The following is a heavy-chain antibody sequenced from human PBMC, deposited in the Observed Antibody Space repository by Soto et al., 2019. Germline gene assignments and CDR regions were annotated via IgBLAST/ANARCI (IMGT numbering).Heavy chain of an antibody. CDR3: AREEGLFTAFDY. J-gene: IGHJ4*02. D-gene: IGHD2-21*01. Sequence: SETLSLTCTVSGGSISSYYWSWIRQPPGKGLEWIGYIYYSGSTNYNPSLKSRVTISVDTSKNQFSLKMSSVTAADTAVYYCAREEGLFTAFDYWGQGTLVTVSS. V-gene: IGHV4-59*01. CDR2: IYYSGST. CDR1: GGSISSYY.